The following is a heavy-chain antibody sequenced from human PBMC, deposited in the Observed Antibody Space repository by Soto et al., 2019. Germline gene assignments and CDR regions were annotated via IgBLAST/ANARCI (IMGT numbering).Heavy chain of an antibody. Sequence: QVQLQESGPGLVKPSQTLSLTCTVSGGSISSGDYYWSWIHQPPGKGLEWIGYIYYSGSTYYNPSLKSRVTISVDTSKNQFSLKLSSVTAADTAVYYCARSASMITFGGVIVGGTFDYWGQGTLVTVSS. CDR3: ARSASMITFGGVIVGGTFDY. CDR1: GGSISSGDYY. CDR2: IYYSGST. D-gene: IGHD3-16*02. J-gene: IGHJ4*02. V-gene: IGHV4-30-4*01.